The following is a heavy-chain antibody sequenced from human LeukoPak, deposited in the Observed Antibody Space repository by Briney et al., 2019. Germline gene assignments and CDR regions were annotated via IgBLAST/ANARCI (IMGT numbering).Heavy chain of an antibody. D-gene: IGHD5-24*01. CDR2: IYYSGST. CDR3: AREEMATIRD. Sequence: PSETLSLTCTVSGGSISSYYWSWIQQPPGKGLEWIGYIYYSGSTNYNPSLKSRVTISVDTSKNQFSLKLSSVTAADTAVYYCAREEMATIRDWGQGTLVTVSS. J-gene: IGHJ4*02. CDR1: GGSISSYY. V-gene: IGHV4-59*01.